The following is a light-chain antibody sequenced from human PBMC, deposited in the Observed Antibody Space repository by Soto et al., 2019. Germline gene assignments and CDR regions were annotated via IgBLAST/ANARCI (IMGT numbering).Light chain of an antibody. CDR3: QQSYTTPWT. Sequence: DLQMTQSPSSLSASVVDRVTITCRASQSISYYLNWYQQKPGRAPRLLIYTTSSLQSGVPSKFSGSASGTDFTLTISSLQPEDFATYYCQQSYTTPWTFGQGTKVDI. J-gene: IGKJ1*01. CDR1: QSISYY. V-gene: IGKV1-39*01. CDR2: TTS.